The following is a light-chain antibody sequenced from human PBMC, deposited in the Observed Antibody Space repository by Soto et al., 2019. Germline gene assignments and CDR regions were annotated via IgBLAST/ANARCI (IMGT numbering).Light chain of an antibody. V-gene: IGKV4-1*01. J-gene: IGKJ5*01. CDR3: QQYFITPLT. CDR1: QNVLYSSNNKNY. Sequence: DIVMTQSPDSLAVSLGERATINCKSSQNVLYSSNNKNYLAWYQQKPGQPPKLLIYWASTRESGVPDRFSGSGSGTDFTLTISSLQAEDVAVYYCQQYFITPLTFGQGTRLEIK. CDR2: WAS.